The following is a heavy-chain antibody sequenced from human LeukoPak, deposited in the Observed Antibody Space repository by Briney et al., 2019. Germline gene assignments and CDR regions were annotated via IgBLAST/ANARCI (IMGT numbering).Heavy chain of an antibody. CDR1: GYTFTGYY. V-gene: IGHV1-2*02. J-gene: IGHJ3*02. CDR3: ARDSGSYSIDAFDI. D-gene: IGHD1-26*01. CDR2: INPNSGGT. Sequence: GASVKVSCKASGYTFTGYYMHWVRQAPGQGLEWMGWINPNSGGTNYAQKFQGRVTMTRDTSISTAYMELSRLRSDDTAVYYCARDSGSYSIDAFDIWGQGTMVTVSS.